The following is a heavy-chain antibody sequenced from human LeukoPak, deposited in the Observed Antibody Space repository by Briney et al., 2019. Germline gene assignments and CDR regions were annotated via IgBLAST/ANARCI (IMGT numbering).Heavy chain of an antibody. V-gene: IGHV4-34*01. CDR1: GGSFSGYY. Sequence: PSETLSLTCAVYGGSFSGYYWSWIRQPPGKGLEWIGEINHSGSTNYNPSLKSRVTISVDTSKNQFSLKLSSVTAADTAVYYCARREYYFDYWGQGTLVTVSS. CDR2: INHSGST. CDR3: ARREYYFDY. J-gene: IGHJ4*02.